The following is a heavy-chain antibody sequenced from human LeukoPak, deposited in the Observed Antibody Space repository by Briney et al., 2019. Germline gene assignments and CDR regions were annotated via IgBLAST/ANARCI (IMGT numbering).Heavy chain of an antibody. V-gene: IGHV1-69*13. Sequence: SVKVSCKASGGTFSSYAISWVRQAPGQGLEWMGGIIPIFGTANYAQKFQGRVTITADESTSTAYMELSSLRSEDTAVYYCAREKPYYDILTGWVWYFDLWGRGTLVTVSS. J-gene: IGHJ2*01. CDR1: GGTFSSYA. D-gene: IGHD3-9*01. CDR3: AREKPYYDILTGWVWYFDL. CDR2: IIPIFGTA.